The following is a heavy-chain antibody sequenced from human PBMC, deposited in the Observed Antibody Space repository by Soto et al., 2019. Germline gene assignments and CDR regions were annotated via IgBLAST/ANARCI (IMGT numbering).Heavy chain of an antibody. D-gene: IGHD3-10*01. CDR3: ARGEAYLRGVTFYYHGMDV. Sequence: SETLSLTCGVYGGSFTGYYWTWIRQPPGERLEWIGEMNHDGITNYNPSLKSRVAITLDTSKNQFSLRLTSVTAADTAVYFCARGEAYLRGVTFYYHGMDVWGQGTTVTVSS. V-gene: IGHV4-34*01. J-gene: IGHJ6*02. CDR2: MNHDGIT. CDR1: GGSFTGYY.